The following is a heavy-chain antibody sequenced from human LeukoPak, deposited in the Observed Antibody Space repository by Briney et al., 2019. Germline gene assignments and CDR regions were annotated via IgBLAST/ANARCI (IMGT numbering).Heavy chain of an antibody. V-gene: IGHV4-59*12. CDR1: GGSISSYY. J-gene: IGHJ5*02. D-gene: IGHD3-10*01. CDR3: ARGRSTMVRGVRNWFDP. Sequence: SETLSLTCTVSGGSISSYYWSWIRQPPGKGLEWIGYIYYSGSTNYNPSLKSRVTISVDTSKNQFSLKLSSVTAADTAVYYCARGRSTMVRGVRNWFDPWGQGALVTVSS. CDR2: IYYSGST.